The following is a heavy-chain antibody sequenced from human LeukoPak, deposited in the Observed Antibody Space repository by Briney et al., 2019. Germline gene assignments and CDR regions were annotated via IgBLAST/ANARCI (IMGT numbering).Heavy chain of an antibody. CDR3: ARLTGDRNWFDP. Sequence: ASVKVSCKASGHTFTSYGISWVRQAPGQALEWMGWISGYNGNTNYAQKLQGRVTMTTDTSTSTAYMELSRLRSDDTAVYYCARLTGDRNWFDPWGQGTLVTVSS. J-gene: IGHJ5*02. CDR2: ISGYNGNT. CDR1: GHTFTSYG. D-gene: IGHD7-27*01. V-gene: IGHV1-18*01.